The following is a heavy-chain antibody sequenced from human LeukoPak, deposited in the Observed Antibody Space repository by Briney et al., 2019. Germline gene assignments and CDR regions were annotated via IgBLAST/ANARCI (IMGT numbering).Heavy chain of an antibody. CDR3: AKTGSDDDGEYFDY. J-gene: IGHJ4*02. D-gene: IGHD4-17*01. CDR1: GFTFSSYE. CDR2: ISSSGSTI. Sequence: GGSLRLSCAASGFTFSSYEMNWVRQAPGKGLEWVSYISSSGSTIYYADSVKGRFTISRDNNKNSLFLQMNNLRPEDTALYYCAKTGSDDDGEYFDYWGRGTLVTVSS. V-gene: IGHV3-48*03.